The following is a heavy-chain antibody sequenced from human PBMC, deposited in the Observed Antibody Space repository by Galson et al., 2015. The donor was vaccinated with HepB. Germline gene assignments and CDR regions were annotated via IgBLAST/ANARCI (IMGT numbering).Heavy chain of an antibody. CDR3: AFPAGRWNDEVDDAFDI. D-gene: IGHD1-1*01. V-gene: IGHV1-3*01. J-gene: IGHJ3*02. Sequence: SVKVSCKASGYTFTSYAMHWVRQAPGQRLEWMGWINAGNGNTKYSQKFQGRVTITRDTSASTAYMELSSLRSEDTAVYYCAFPAGRWNDEVDDAFDIWGQGTMVTVSS. CDR2: INAGNGNT. CDR1: GYTFTSYA.